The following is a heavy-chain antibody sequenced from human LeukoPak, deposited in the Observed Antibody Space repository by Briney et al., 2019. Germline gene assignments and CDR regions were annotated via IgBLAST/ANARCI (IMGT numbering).Heavy chain of an antibody. CDR3: ARGRGPDYDFWSGYLNWFDP. CDR2: INHSGST. D-gene: IGHD3-3*01. V-gene: IGHV4-34*01. CDR1: GGSFSGYY. Sequence: SETLSLTCDVYGGSFSGYYWSWIRQPPGKGLEWIGEINHSGSTNYNPSLKSRVTISVDTSKNQFSLKLSSVTAADTAVYYCARGRGPDYDFWSGYLNWFDPWGQGTLVTVSS. J-gene: IGHJ5*02.